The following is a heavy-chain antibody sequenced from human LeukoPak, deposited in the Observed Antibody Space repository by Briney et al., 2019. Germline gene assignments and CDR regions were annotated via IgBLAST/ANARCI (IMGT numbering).Heavy chain of an antibody. D-gene: IGHD6-19*01. V-gene: IGHV5-51*01. Sequence: GESLKISCNASGFTNYWIGWVRQMPGKGLEWMGIIYPGDSDTRYSPSFQGQVTISADKSISTAYLQWSSLKASDTAMYYCARQEQWLVPGYWGQGTLVTVSS. J-gene: IGHJ4*02. CDR1: GFTNYW. CDR3: ARQEQWLVPGY. CDR2: IYPGDSDT.